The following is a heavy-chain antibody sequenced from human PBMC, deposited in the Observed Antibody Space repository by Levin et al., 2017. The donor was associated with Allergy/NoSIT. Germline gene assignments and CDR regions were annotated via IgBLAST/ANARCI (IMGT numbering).Heavy chain of an antibody. Sequence: GSLRLSCSVSGGSVSSGTYYWSWLRRPPGMGLEWIGYIIYRGATKYNPFLESRITISVDTSKTAFLLKVTSVTAADTAVYYCARNRIIVSGGNDYYYGMDVWGQGTTVTVSS. CDR1: GGSVSSGTYY. J-gene: IGHJ6*02. CDR2: IIYRGAT. D-gene: IGHD5/OR15-5a*01. V-gene: IGHV4-61*01. CDR3: ARNRIIVSGGNDYYYGMDV.